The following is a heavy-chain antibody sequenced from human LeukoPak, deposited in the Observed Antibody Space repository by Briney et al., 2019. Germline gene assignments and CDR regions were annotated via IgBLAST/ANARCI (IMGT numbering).Heavy chain of an antibody. CDR1: GFTFSTYW. J-gene: IGHJ4*02. V-gene: IGHV3-7*01. Sequence: GGSLRLSCAVSGFTFSTYWMSWVRQAPGKGLEWVGNIKEDGSGKYYVDSMKGRFTISRDNAKNSLYLQMNSLRVEDTAVYYCARDSFETDIDYWGQGTLVTVSS. D-gene: IGHD1-14*01. CDR2: IKEDGSGK. CDR3: ARDSFETDIDY.